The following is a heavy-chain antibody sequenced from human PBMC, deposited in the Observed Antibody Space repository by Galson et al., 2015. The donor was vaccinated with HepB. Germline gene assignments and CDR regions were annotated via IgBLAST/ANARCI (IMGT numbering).Heavy chain of an antibody. CDR3: ARDRDYYDSSGYYYGGCFDY. D-gene: IGHD3-22*01. CDR2: ISYDGSNK. V-gene: IGHV3-30-3*01. CDR1: GFTFSSYA. J-gene: IGHJ4*02. Sequence: SLRLSCAASGFTFSSYAMHWVRQAPGTGLEWVAVISYDGSNKYYADSVKGRFTISRDNSKNTLYLQMNSLRAEDTAVYYCARDRDYYDSSGYYYGGCFDYWGQGTLVTVSA.